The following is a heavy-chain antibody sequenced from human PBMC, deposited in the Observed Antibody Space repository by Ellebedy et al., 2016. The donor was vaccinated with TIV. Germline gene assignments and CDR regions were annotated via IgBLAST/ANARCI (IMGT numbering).Heavy chain of an antibody. J-gene: IGHJ6*02. D-gene: IGHD7-27*01. CDR3: SKDTAFNLGYGMDV. Sequence: GESLKISCAASGFTFSSYWMHWVRQAPGKGLEWVSLITGDGGATYYADSVKGRFTISRDNSRNSLYLQMNSLRTDDTALYYCSKDTAFNLGYGMDVWGQGTTVTVSS. V-gene: IGHV3-43*02. CDR1: GFTFSSYW. CDR2: ITGDGGAT.